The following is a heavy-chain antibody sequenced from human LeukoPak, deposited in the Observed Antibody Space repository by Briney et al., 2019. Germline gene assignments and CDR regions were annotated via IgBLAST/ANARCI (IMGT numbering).Heavy chain of an antibody. CDR1: GYTFTTYG. CDR2: ISANNGNT. Sequence: ASVKVSCKASGYTFTTYGISWVRQAPGQGLEWMEWISANNGNTNYAQKPQGRVTMTTDTSTSTAFMELRSLRSDDTAVYYCARDHGASGWDSFDYWGQGTLVTVSS. D-gene: IGHD6-19*01. V-gene: IGHV1-18*01. CDR3: ARDHGASGWDSFDY. J-gene: IGHJ4*02.